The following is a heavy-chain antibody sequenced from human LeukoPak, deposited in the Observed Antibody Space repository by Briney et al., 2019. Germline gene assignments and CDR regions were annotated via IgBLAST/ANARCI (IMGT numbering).Heavy chain of an antibody. CDR1: GFTVSSNY. Sequence: GGSLRLSCAASGFTVSSNYMSWVRQPPGKGLEWVSVIYAGGSTYYGDSVKGRFTISRDNSENTLYLQMNSLRAEDTAVYYCARDFSLARPLDPFDMWGQGTMVTVSS. D-gene: IGHD6-6*01. CDR3: ARDFSLARPLDPFDM. J-gene: IGHJ3*02. V-gene: IGHV3-53*01. CDR2: IYAGGST.